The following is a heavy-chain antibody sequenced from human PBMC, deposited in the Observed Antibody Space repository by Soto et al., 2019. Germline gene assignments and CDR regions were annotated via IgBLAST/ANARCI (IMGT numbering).Heavy chain of an antibody. Sequence: GGSVKVSCKGSGVTFSSYAISWVRQAPGQGLEWMGGIIPIFGTANYAQKFQGRVTITADKSTSTAYMELSSLRSEDTAVYYCARVPTPYDYVWGSYPYFYFDYWGQGTLVNVSS. CDR3: ARVPTPYDYVWGSYPYFYFDY. D-gene: IGHD3-16*02. J-gene: IGHJ4*02. CDR2: IIPIFGTA. CDR1: GVTFSSYA. V-gene: IGHV1-69*06.